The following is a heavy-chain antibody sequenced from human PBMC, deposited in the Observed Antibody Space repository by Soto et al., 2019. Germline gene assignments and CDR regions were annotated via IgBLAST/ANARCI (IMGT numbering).Heavy chain of an antibody. D-gene: IGHD4-17*01. J-gene: IGHJ5*02. V-gene: IGHV4-34*01. CDR1: GGSFSGYY. CDR2: INHSGST. Sequence: QVQLQQWGAGLLKPSETLSLTCAVYGGSFSGYYWSWIRQPPGKGLEWIGEINHSGSTNYNPSLKSRATLSVDTSKNQFSLQLSSVTAADTAVYYCARGTYGRGRFDPWGQGTLVTVSS. CDR3: ARGTYGRGRFDP.